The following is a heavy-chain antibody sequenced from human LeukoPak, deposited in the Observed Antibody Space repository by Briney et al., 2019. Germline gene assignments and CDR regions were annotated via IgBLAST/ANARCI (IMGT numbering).Heavy chain of an antibody. J-gene: IGHJ6*03. CDR2: IYHSGST. V-gene: IGHV4-4*02. Sequence: SGTLSLTCAVSGGSISSSNWWSWVRQPPGKGLEWIGEIYHSGSTNYNPSLKSRVTISVDKSKNQFSLKLSSVTAADTAVYYCARGLGYDILTGPPIYYYYYMDVWGKGTTVTVSS. CDR1: GGSISSSNW. CDR3: ARGLGYDILTGPPIYYYYYMDV. D-gene: IGHD3-9*01.